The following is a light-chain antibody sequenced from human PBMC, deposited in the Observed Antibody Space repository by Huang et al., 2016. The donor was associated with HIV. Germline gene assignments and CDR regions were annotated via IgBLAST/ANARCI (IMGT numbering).Light chain of an antibody. CDR2: AAS. V-gene: IGKV1-39*01. CDR1: QSISSY. CDR3: QQSYSTPG. Sequence: DLQMTQSPSSLSASVGDRVTITCRASQSISSYLTWYQQKPGTAPKLLNYAASSLRSGVPSRFSGSGSGTDFTLTISSLQPEDFATYYCQQSYSTPGFGQGTKVEIK. J-gene: IGKJ1*01.